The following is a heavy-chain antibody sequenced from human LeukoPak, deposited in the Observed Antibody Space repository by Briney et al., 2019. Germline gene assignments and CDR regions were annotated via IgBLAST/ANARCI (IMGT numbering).Heavy chain of an antibody. Sequence: SETLSLTCTVSGGSISSYYWSWIRQPPGKGLEWIGYIYYSGSTNYNPSLKSRVTISVDTSKNRFSLKLSSVTAADTAVYYCARRSSWLKAFDIWGQGTMVTVSS. CDR2: IYYSGST. J-gene: IGHJ3*02. V-gene: IGHV4-59*08. D-gene: IGHD6-13*01. CDR1: GGSISSYY. CDR3: ARRSSWLKAFDI.